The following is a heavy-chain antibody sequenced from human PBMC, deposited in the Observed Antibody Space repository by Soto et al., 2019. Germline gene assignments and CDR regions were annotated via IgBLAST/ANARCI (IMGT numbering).Heavy chain of an antibody. CDR1: GFTFSSYA. D-gene: IGHD2-2*02. J-gene: IGHJ6*02. Sequence: PGGSLRLSCAASGFTFSSYAMSWVRQAPGKGLEWVSAISGSGGSTYYADSVKGRFTISRDNSKNTLYLQMNSLRAEDTAVYYCAKGVYDCSSTSCYTAYYGMDVWGQGTTVTVSS. CDR3: AKGVYDCSSTSCYTAYYGMDV. CDR2: ISGSGGST. V-gene: IGHV3-23*01.